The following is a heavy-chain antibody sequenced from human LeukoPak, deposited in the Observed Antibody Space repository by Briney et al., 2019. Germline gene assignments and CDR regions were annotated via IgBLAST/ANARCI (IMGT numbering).Heavy chain of an antibody. J-gene: IGHJ4*02. Sequence: SETLSLTCAVYGESFSSYYWNWIRQPPGKGLEWIGEINYSGSTNYNPSLKSRVTISVDTSKNQFSLNLSSVTAADTAVYYCARVDPYGSGTYWGQGTLVTVSS. V-gene: IGHV4-34*01. D-gene: IGHD3-10*01. CDR2: INYSGST. CDR3: ARVDPYGSGTY. CDR1: GESFSSYY.